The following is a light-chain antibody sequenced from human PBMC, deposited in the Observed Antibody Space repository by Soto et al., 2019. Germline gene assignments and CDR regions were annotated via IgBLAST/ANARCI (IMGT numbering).Light chain of an antibody. CDR1: QSVSSN. J-gene: IGKJ1*01. CDR2: GAS. Sequence: EIVMTQSPATLSVSPGERATLSCRASQSVSSNLAWYQQKPGQAPRLLIYGASTRATRIPARFSGSGSGTEFTLTLSSLQSEDFAVYYCQQYNNWPPRWTFGQGTKVEIK. V-gene: IGKV3-15*01. CDR3: QQYNNWPPRWT.